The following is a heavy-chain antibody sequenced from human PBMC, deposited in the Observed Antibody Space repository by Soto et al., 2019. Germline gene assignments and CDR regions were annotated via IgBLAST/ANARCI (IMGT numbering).Heavy chain of an antibody. D-gene: IGHD3-9*01. Sequence: GGSLRLSCAASGFTFSSYAMSWVRQAPGKGLEWVSAISGSGGSTYYADSVKGRFTISRDNSKNTLYLQMNSLRAEDTAVYYCAKALRGYDILTGYYYSYWGQGTLVPVSS. V-gene: IGHV3-23*01. CDR1: GFTFSSYA. CDR2: ISGSGGST. J-gene: IGHJ4*02. CDR3: AKALRGYDILTGYYYSY.